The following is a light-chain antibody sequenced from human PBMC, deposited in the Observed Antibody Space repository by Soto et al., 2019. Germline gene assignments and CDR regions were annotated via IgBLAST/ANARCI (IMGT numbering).Light chain of an antibody. Sequence: IVMTQSPATLSVSPGERATLSCRASQSITRNLAWYQQSPGQAPGLLIYGASTRATGIPARFSGSGSGTEFTLTINSLQSEDFAVYYCQQYNIWPPWTFGQGTKVDIK. V-gene: IGKV3-15*01. J-gene: IGKJ1*01. CDR1: QSITRN. CDR2: GAS. CDR3: QQYNIWPPWT.